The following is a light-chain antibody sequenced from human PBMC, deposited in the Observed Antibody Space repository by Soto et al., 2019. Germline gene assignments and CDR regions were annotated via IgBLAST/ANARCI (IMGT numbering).Light chain of an antibody. CDR3: QQYNSWPET. J-gene: IGKJ1*01. V-gene: IGKV3-15*01. CDR1: QSVRSS. Sequence: EIVLTQSPATLSLSPGERATLFCRASQSVRSSLAWYQQKPGQAPRLFIYDASTRATGIPARFTGSGSGTEFTLTISSLQSEDFAVYYCQQYNSWPETFGQGTKVDI. CDR2: DAS.